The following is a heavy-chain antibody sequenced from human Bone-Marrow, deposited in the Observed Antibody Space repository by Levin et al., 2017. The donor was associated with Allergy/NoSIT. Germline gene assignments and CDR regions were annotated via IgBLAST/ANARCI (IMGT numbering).Heavy chain of an antibody. V-gene: IGHV3-21*01. CDR2: ISGSGRHI. D-gene: IGHD6-13*01. Sequence: GESLKISCAGSGFTFSRYGMNWVLQAPGKGLEWVSSISGSGRHIYSSDSMKGRFTISRDNANNSLYLQMNSLRAEDTAIYYCARDEGHFSSSMSFDYWGHGTLVTVSS. J-gene: IGHJ4*01. CDR1: GFTFSRYG. CDR3: ARDEGHFSSSMSFDY.